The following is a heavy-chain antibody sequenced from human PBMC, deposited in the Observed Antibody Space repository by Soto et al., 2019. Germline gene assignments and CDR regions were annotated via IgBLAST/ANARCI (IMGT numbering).Heavy chain of an antibody. CDR1: DGSSSTSGYS. V-gene: IGHV4-39*01. J-gene: IGHJ4*02. CDR3: ARRLSYGVAGAGTIFEF. D-gene: IGHD6-13*01. Sequence: QLQLRESGPGLVKPSETLSLTCTVSDGSSSTSGYSWGWIRQPPGKGLEWIGRVHYSGSTSYSPSLRSPVTRSVDTPKSQFSPKLSSVAAADTAVYYCARRLSYGVAGAGTIFEFWGQGTLVIVSS. CDR2: VHYSGST.